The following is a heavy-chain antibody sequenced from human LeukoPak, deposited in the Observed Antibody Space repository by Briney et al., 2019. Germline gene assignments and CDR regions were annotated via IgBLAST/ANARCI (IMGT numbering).Heavy chain of an antibody. CDR3: ARDGGYSYGRNFDY. D-gene: IGHD5-18*01. J-gene: IGHJ4*02. CDR1: GFTFSSYA. Sequence: GRSLRLSCAASGFTFSSYAMHWVRQAPGKGLEWVAVISYDGSNKYYADSVKGRFTISRDNSKNTLYLQMNSLRAEDTAVYYCARDGGYSYGRNFDYWGQGTLVTVPS. CDR2: ISYDGSNK. V-gene: IGHV3-30*04.